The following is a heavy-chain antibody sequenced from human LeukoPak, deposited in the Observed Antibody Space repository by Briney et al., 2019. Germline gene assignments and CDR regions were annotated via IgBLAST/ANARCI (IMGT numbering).Heavy chain of an antibody. CDR3: ARLFLYAVTGTGRIDWYFDL. Sequence: GGSLRLSCAASGFTFSYYGMHWVRQAPGKGLEWVANIKQDGSEKYYVDSVKGRFTISRDNAKNSLYLQMNSLRAEDTAVYYCARLFLYAVTGTGRIDWYFDLWGRGTLVTVSS. J-gene: IGHJ2*01. D-gene: IGHD6-19*01. CDR1: GFTFSYYG. V-gene: IGHV3-7*01. CDR2: IKQDGSEK.